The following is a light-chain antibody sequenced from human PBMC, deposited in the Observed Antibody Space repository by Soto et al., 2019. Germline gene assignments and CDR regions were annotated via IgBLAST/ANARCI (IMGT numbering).Light chain of an antibody. J-gene: IGKJ1*01. CDR2: KAS. V-gene: IGKV1-5*03. Sequence: DIQMTQSPSPLSASIGDRVAITCRASDNIGPWVAWYQQKPGKAPKLLIYKASTLETGAPSRFAGSGSGTGFTLTITRLQPDDFATYYCQHYNSYSRTFGQGTKVEV. CDR3: QHYNSYSRT. CDR1: DNIGPW.